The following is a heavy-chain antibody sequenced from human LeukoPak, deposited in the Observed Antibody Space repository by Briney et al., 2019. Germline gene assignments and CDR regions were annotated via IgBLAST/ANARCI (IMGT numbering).Heavy chain of an antibody. D-gene: IGHD3-22*01. CDR3: ARKSVIVYYGGHDP. Sequence: PGGSLRLSCKASGFTFSAYVMTWVRQAPGKGLEWVSGMTATGDTKYYADSVKGRFTISRDNSKNTLYLQLDSLRAEDTAVYYCARKSVIVYYGGHDPWGQGTLVTVSS. CDR2: MTATGDTK. V-gene: IGHV3-23*01. J-gene: IGHJ5*02. CDR1: GFTFSAYV.